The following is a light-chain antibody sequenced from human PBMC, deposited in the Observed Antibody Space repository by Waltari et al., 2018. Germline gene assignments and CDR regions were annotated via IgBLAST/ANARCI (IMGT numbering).Light chain of an antibody. Sequence: DIVMTQSPESLAVSLGERGTHPCTSRQTLLYSSNNKEYLAWYQQRPGQSPRLLIYWASARESGVPDRFSGSGSGTDFTLTISSLQAEDVAVYYCQQYYSTPWTFGQGTRVEIK. V-gene: IGKV4-1*01. J-gene: IGKJ1*01. CDR2: WAS. CDR1: QTLLYSSNNKEY. CDR3: QQYYSTPWT.